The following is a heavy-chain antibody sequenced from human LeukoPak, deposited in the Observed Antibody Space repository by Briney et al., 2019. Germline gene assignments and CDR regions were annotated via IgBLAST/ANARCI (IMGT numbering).Heavy chain of an antibody. Sequence: ASVKVSCKASGYTFTSYGISGVRQAPGQGLEWMGWISAYNGNTNYAQKLQGRVTMTTHTSTRTAYMELRSLRSDDTAVYYCARSRMVRGVREYYFDYWGQGTLVTVSS. CDR3: ARSRMVRGVREYYFDY. D-gene: IGHD3-10*01. CDR1: GYTFTSYG. J-gene: IGHJ4*02. V-gene: IGHV1-18*01. CDR2: ISAYNGNT.